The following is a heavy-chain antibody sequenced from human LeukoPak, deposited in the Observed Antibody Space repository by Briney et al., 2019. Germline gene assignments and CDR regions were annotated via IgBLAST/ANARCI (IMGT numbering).Heavy chain of an antibody. D-gene: IGHD3-3*01. Sequence: GRSLRLSCAASGFTFSSYAMHWVRQAPGKGLEWVAVISYDGSNKYYADSVKGRFTISRDNSKNTLYLQMNSLRAEDTAIYYCAKSKFSYDESGYSTPFDYWGQGTLVTVSS. V-gene: IGHV3-30-3*02. CDR3: AKSKFSYDESGYSTPFDY. CDR2: ISYDGSNK. J-gene: IGHJ4*02. CDR1: GFTFSSYA.